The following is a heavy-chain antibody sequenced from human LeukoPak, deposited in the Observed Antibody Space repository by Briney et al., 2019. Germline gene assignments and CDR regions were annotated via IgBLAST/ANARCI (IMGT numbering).Heavy chain of an antibody. CDR1: GASISKTNW. V-gene: IGHV4-4*02. J-gene: IGHJ4*02. CDR3: ARGGGAAAAGTKSIES. Sequence: SETLSLTCAVSGASISKTNWWSWVRQPPGKGLEWIGEIYHSGKTNYNPSLKSRVTISVDTSKNQFSLKLSSVTAADTAVYYCARGGGAAAAGTKSIESWGQGTLVTVSS. D-gene: IGHD6-13*01. CDR2: IYHSGKT.